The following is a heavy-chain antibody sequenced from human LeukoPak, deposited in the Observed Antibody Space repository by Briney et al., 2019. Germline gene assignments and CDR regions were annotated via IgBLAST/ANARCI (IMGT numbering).Heavy chain of an antibody. J-gene: IGHJ3*02. CDR1: GFTFSHYS. CDR2: IDSNGGDT. Sequence: PGGSLRLSCAASGFTFSHYSMHWVRQAPGKGLEYVSAIDSNGGDTYYVNSVKGRSTISRDNSKNTLYLQMNSLRAEDTAVYYCARALVLVTGAFDIWGQGTMVTVSS. D-gene: IGHD4-23*01. CDR3: ARALVLVTGAFDI. V-gene: IGHV3-64*01.